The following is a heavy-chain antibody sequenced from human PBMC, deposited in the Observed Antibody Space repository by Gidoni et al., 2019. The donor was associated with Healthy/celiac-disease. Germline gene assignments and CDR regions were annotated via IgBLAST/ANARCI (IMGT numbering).Heavy chain of an antibody. D-gene: IGHD3-22*01. CDR3: AREDKGGYYDSSGYYGREFDY. Sequence: QVQLQESGPGLVKPSETLSLNCTVSGGSISSYYWSWIRQPAGKGLEWIGRIYTSGSTNYNPSLKSRVTMSVDTSKNQFSLKLSSVTAADTAVYYCAREDKGGYYDSSGYYGREFDYWGQGTLVTVSS. CDR2: IYTSGST. J-gene: IGHJ4*02. CDR1: GGSISSYY. V-gene: IGHV4-4*07.